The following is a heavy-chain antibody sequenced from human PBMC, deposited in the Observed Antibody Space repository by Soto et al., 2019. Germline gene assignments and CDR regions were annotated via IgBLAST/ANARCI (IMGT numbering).Heavy chain of an antibody. CDR2: ISAHNGNT. V-gene: IGHV1-18*01. J-gene: IGHJ4*02. D-gene: IGHD1-1*01. Sequence: QVHLVQSGAEVKKPGASVKVSCKASGYTFTSYGITWVRQAPGQGLEWMGWISAHNGNTDYAQKLQGRVIVTRDTSTSTAYMELRSLISDVTAVYYCARGRYGDCWGQGALVTVSS. CDR1: GYTFTSYG. CDR3: ARGRYGDC.